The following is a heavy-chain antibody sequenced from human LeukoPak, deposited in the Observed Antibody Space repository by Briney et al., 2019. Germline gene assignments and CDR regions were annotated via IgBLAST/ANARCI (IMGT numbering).Heavy chain of an antibody. CDR3: AKSLFTSATGTGRAFHI. CDR2: ISASGDVT. D-gene: IGHD1-1*01. Sequence: GGSLRLSCAASEFTFSKFPMGWVRQAPGRGLEWVSAISASGDVTFHADSVRGRFTISRDNSKSTLFLQMNDLRVEDTAKFYCAKSLFTSATGTGRAFHIWGQGTMVSVSS. CDR1: EFTFSKFP. V-gene: IGHV3-23*01. J-gene: IGHJ3*02.